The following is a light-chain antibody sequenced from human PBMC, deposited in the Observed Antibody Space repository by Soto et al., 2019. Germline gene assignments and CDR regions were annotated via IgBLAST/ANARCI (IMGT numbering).Light chain of an antibody. CDR1: QSVSSSY. CDR2: GAS. Sequence: TMLSPAPPPPPLSPGERAALSCRTSQSVSSSYLAWYQQKPGQTPRLLVYGASSRATGIPDRFSGSGSGTDFTLTISRLEPEDFAVYYCQQHGTSPITFGQGTRLEI. CDR3: QQHGTSPIT. J-gene: IGKJ5*01. V-gene: IGKV3-20*01.